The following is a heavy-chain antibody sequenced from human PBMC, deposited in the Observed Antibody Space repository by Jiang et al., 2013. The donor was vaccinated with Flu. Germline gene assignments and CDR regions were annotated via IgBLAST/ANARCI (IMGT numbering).Heavy chain of an antibody. D-gene: IGHD1-1*01. J-gene: IGHJ4*02. CDR1: GFTFSNFA. CDR2: ISGSGGNA. Sequence: VQLLESGGGLVQPGGSLRLSCAASGFTFSNFAMSWARQAPGKGLEWVSAISGSGGNAYYADSVKGRFTISRDNSKNTLYLQMNSLRADDTAVYYCANWVEGTHDLFDYWGQGSLVTVSS. V-gene: IGHV3-23*01. CDR3: ANWVEGTHDLFDY.